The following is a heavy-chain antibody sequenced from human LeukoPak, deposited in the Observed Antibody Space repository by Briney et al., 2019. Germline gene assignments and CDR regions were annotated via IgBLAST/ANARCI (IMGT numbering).Heavy chain of an antibody. CDR2: IYTSGST. V-gene: IGHV4-61*02. CDR3: ARAAFGVFLRNFDY. J-gene: IGHJ4*02. Sequence: SETLSLTCTVSGGSISSGSYYWSWIRQPAGKGLEWIGRIYTSGSTNYNPSLKSRVTISVDTSKNQFSLKLSSVTAADTAVYYCARAAFGVFLRNFDYWGQGTLVTVSS. CDR1: GGSISSGSYY. D-gene: IGHD3-10*01.